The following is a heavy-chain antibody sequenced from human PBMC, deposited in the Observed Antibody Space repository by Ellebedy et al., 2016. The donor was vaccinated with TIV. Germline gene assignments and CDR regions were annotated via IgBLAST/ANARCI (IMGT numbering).Heavy chain of an antibody. CDR3: ARRGSYGDYAVQINSWFDP. J-gene: IGHJ5*02. CDR2: IYQDGSDQ. D-gene: IGHD4-17*01. V-gene: IGHV3-7*01. CDR1: GFSFRSYW. Sequence: GESLKISCAASGFSFRSYWMSWVRQAPGKGLEWVANIYQDGSDQYYVDSVKGRFTISRDNANKLLFLQMKSLRVEDTAVYYCARRGSYGDYAVQINSWFDPWGQGTLVTVSS.